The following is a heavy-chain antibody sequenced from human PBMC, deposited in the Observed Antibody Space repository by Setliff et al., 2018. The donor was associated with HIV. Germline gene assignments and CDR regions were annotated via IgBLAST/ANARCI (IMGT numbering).Heavy chain of an antibody. J-gene: IGHJ4*02. CDR3: ARGNWTSATNFSLLDY. Sequence: GGSLRLSCVASGFPFNTYIMNWVRQAPGGGLEWVSSISSSGVYIQYGDSVKGRFSISRGNAENSLFLQMDSLRAEDTAVYYCARGNWTSATNFSLLDYWGRGTLVTVSS. CDR2: ISSSGVYI. CDR1: GFPFNTYI. V-gene: IGHV3-21*01. D-gene: IGHD4-17*01.